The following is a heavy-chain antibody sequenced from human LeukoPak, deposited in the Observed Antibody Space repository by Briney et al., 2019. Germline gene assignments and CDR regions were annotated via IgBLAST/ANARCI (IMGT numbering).Heavy chain of an antibody. Sequence: ALVKVSCKASGYTFTSYWIQWVRQAPGQGLEWMGLINPSDGSIAYAHRFQGRVAMTRDTSTSIVYMDLSSLRSEDTAVYYCAKAPRNSSTMLDYWGQGTLLTVSS. CDR1: GYTFTSYW. CDR2: INPSDGSI. J-gene: IGHJ4*02. CDR3: AKAPRNSSTMLDY. V-gene: IGHV1-46*01. D-gene: IGHD6-13*01.